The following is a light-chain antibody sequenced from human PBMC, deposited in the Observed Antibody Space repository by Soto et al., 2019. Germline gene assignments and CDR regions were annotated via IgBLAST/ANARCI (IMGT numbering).Light chain of an antibody. CDR3: SSYAASNSVI. CDR2: EVT. V-gene: IGLV2-8*01. Sequence: QSALTQPPSASGSPGQSVTISCTGTSSDIGDYAYVSWYQQHPGKAPKLIISEVTKRPSGVPDRFSGSKSGNTASLTVSGLHTEDEADYYCSSYAASNSVIFGGGTKLTVL. CDR1: SSDIGDYAY. J-gene: IGLJ2*01.